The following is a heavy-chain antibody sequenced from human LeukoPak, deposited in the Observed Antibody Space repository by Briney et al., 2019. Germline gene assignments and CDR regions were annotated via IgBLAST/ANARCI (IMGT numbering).Heavy chain of an antibody. J-gene: IGHJ6*02. CDR3: AKSALETRHYYYYGMDV. V-gene: IGHV3-30*18. CDR2: ISYDGSDK. Sequence: GGSLRLSCAASGFTFSSYGMHWVRQAPGKGLEWVAVISYDGSDKYYADSVKGRFTISRDNSKNTLYLQMNSLRAEDTAVYYCAKSALETRHYYYYGMDVWGQGTTVTVSS. D-gene: IGHD4-23*01. CDR1: GFTFSSYG.